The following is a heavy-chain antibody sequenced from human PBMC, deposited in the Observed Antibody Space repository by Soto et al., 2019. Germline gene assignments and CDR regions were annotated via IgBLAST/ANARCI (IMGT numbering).Heavy chain of an antibody. CDR2: ISAYNGNT. V-gene: IGHV1-18*01. CDR3: ARGGQYSWNADLDY. D-gene: IGHD1-20*01. Sequence: SAKPCSKEPRFSYECKGRRWPRQSHGQGLEWMGWISAYNGNTNYAQKLQGRVTMTTDTSTSTAYMELRSLRSDDTAVYYCARGGQYSWNADLDYWGQGTLVTVSS. CDR1: RFSYECKG. J-gene: IGHJ4*02.